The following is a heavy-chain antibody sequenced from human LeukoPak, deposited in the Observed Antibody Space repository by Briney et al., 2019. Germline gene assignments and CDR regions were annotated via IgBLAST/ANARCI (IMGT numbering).Heavy chain of an antibody. J-gene: IGHJ4*02. Sequence: PGESLKISCKGSGYSFTSYWIGWVRQMPGEGLEWMGIIYTGDSDTRYSPSFQGHVTISADKSITTAYLQWSSLEASDTALYYCATYDSSAGGFDYWGQGSLVTVSS. CDR3: ATYDSSAGGFDY. CDR2: IYTGDSDT. CDR1: GYSFTSYW. V-gene: IGHV5-51*01. D-gene: IGHD3-22*01.